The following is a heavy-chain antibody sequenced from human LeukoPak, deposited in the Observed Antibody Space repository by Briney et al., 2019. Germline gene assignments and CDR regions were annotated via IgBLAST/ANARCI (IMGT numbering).Heavy chain of an antibody. CDR3: ARVGYCSSTSCYDDYYYYGMDV. CDR1: GGSISSSDYY. V-gene: IGHV4-30-4*01. CDR2: IYYSGST. J-gene: IGHJ6*02. Sequence: PTQTLSLTCTVSGGSISSSDYYWSWIRQPPGKGLEWIGYIYYSGSTYSNPSLKSRVTISVDTSKNQFSLKLSSVTAADTAVYYCARVGYCSSTSCYDDYYYYGMDVWGQGTTVTVSS. D-gene: IGHD2-2*01.